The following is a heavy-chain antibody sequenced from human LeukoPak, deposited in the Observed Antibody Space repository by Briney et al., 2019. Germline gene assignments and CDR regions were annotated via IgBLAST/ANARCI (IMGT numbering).Heavy chain of an antibody. D-gene: IGHD5-18*01. J-gene: IGHJ4*02. V-gene: IGHV3-30*03. Sequence: GGSLRLSCAASGFTFSAYGMHWVRQAPGKGLEWVAVISYDGSNKYYADSAKGRFTISRDNSKNTLYLQMNSLRAEDTAVYYCARVSRYSYGSFDYWGQGTLVTVSS. CDR2: ISYDGSNK. CDR1: GFTFSAYG. CDR3: ARVSRYSYGSFDY.